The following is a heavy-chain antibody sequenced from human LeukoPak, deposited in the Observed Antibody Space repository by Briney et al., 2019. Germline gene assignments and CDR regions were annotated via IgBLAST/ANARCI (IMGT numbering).Heavy chain of an antibody. J-gene: IGHJ4*02. D-gene: IGHD5-18*01. CDR1: GFTFSSYW. CDR3: ARILGRYSYGPLDY. V-gene: IGHV3-7*01. Sequence: GGSLRLSCAASGFTFSSYWMSWVRQAPGKGLEWVANIKQDGSEKYYVDSVKGRFTISRDNAKNSLYLQMNSLRAEDTAVYYCARILGRYSYGPLDYWGQGTLVTVSS. CDR2: IKQDGSEK.